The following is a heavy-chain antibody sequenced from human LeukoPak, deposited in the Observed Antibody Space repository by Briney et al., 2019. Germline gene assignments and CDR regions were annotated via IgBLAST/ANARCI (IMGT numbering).Heavy chain of an antibody. CDR3: ARPEQYYYDSSGYSH. CDR1: GFTFSSYS. D-gene: IGHD3-22*01. Sequence: GGSLRLSCAASGFTFSSYSMNWVRQAPGKGLEWVSSISSSSSYIYYADSVKGRFTISRDNAKNSLYLKMNSLRAEDTAVYYCARPEQYYYDSSGYSHWGQGTLVTVSS. J-gene: IGHJ4*02. CDR2: ISSSSSYI. V-gene: IGHV3-21*01.